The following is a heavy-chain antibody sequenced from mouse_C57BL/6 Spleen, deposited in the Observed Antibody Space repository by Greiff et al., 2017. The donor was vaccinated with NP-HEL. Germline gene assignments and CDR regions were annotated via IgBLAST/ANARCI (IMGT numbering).Heavy chain of an antibody. D-gene: IGHD1-1*01. J-gene: IGHJ2*01. CDR1: GYTFTSYW. CDR2: IHPNSGST. Sequence: QVQLKQPGAELVKPGASVKLSCKASGYTFTSYWMHWVKQRPGQGLEWIGMIHPNSGSTNYNEKFKSKATLTVDKSSSTAYMQLSSLTSEDSAVYYCAREGDYGSSSYYFDYWGQGTTLTVSS. V-gene: IGHV1-64*01. CDR3: AREGDYGSSSYYFDY.